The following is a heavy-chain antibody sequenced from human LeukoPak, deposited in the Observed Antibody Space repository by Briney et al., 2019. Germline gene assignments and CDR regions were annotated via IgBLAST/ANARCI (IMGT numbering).Heavy chain of an antibody. CDR1: GFTVSSNY. Sequence: GSLRLSCAASGFTVSSNYMSWVRQAPGKGLEWVSVIYSGGSTYYADSVKGRFTISRDNSKNTLYLQMNSLRAEDTAVYYCARDLAVAGTGYYYYGMDVWGQGTTVTVSS. CDR3: ARDLAVAGTGYYYYGMDV. V-gene: IGHV3-53*01. J-gene: IGHJ6*02. D-gene: IGHD6-19*01. CDR2: IYSGGST.